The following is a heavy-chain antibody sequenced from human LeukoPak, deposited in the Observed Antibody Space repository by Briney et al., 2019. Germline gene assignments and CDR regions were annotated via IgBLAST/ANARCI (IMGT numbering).Heavy chain of an antibody. CDR2: ICPNSVGT. CDR3: ARGYSGYDFLY. CDR1: GYTFTGYY. Sequence: GASVKVSCKASGYTFTGYYMHWVCQAPGQGLEWMGWICPNSVGTNCAQKFQGRVTMTRDTSISTAYMELSRLRSDDTAVYYCARGYSGYDFLYWGQGTLVTVSS. J-gene: IGHJ4*02. V-gene: IGHV1-2*02. D-gene: IGHD5-12*01.